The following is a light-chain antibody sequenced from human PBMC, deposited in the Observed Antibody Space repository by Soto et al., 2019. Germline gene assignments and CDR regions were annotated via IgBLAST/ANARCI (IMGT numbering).Light chain of an antibody. CDR2: DAS. V-gene: IGKV1-5*01. Sequence: DIQMTQSPSTLSASVGDRVTITCRASQSISSWLAWYQQKPGKAPKLLIYDASSLESGVPSRFSGSGSGIEFTLTISSLQPDDFATYYCQQYNSYSRWTFGQGTKVEIK. CDR1: QSISSW. J-gene: IGKJ1*01. CDR3: QQYNSYSRWT.